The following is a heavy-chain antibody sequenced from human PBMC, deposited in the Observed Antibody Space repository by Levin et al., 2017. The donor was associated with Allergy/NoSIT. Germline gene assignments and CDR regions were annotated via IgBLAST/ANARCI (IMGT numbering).Heavy chain of an antibody. CDR2: INSDGSST. CDR1: GFTFSSYW. Sequence: GESLKISCAASGFTFSSYWMHWVRQAPGKGLVWVSRINSDGSSTSYADSVKGRFTISRDNAKNTLYLQMNSLRAEDTAVYYCAREGGHSSSPFDYWGQGTLVTVSS. CDR3: AREGGHSSSPFDY. J-gene: IGHJ4*02. D-gene: IGHD6-13*01. V-gene: IGHV3-74*01.